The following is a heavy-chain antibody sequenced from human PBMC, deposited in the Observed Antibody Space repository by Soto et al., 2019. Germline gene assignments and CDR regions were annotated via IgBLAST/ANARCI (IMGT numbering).Heavy chain of an antibody. J-gene: IGHJ3*02. CDR2: IYHSGST. Sequence: PSETLSLTCAVSGYSISTGFNWGWIRQPPGKGLEWIGSIYHSGSTYYNPPLKSRVTISVDTSKNQFSLKLSSVTAADTAVYYCARDRIRSAGDAFDIWGQGTMVTVSS. D-gene: IGHD3-3*01. CDR1: GYSISTGFN. CDR3: ARDRIRSAGDAFDI. V-gene: IGHV4-38-2*02.